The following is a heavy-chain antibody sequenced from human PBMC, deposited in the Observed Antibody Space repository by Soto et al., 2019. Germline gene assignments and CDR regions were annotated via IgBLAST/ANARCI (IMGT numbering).Heavy chain of an antibody. CDR3: ARDRVDTDMADSYGYYYHGMDV. CDR1: GYTFTSYD. J-gene: IGHJ6*02. CDR2: INPIGGTA. V-gene: IGHV1-46*01. D-gene: IGHD5-18*01. Sequence: ASVKVSCKASGYTFTSYDMHWARQAPGQGLEWMGMINPIGGTANYAQKFQGRVTITADESTSTAYMELSSLRSEDTAVYYCARDRVDTDMADSYGYYYHGMDVWGQGTTVPVSS.